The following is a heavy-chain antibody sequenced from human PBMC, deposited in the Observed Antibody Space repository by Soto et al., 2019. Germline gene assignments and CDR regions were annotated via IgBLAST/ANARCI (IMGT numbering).Heavy chain of an antibody. J-gene: IGHJ4*02. D-gene: IGHD6-19*01. Sequence: EVQLVESGGFVVQPGGSLRLSCAASGLAFDYYSLHWGRQAPGKGLEWVSLISWDGHSTYYADSVKGRFIISRDNSKNSLYLQMNSLRSEAAAIYYCAESQTLIAVAANLDYWGQGTLVTVSS. CDR3: AESQTLIAVAANLDY. CDR2: ISWDGHST. CDR1: GLAFDYYS. V-gene: IGHV3-43*01.